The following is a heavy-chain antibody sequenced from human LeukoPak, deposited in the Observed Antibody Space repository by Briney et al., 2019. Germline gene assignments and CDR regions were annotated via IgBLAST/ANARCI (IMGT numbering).Heavy chain of an antibody. D-gene: IGHD2-2*02. V-gene: IGHV4-59*01. CDR1: GGSISSYY. J-gene: IGHJ4*02. CDR3: ARDGSDCSTTSCYKGFDY. CDR2: IHYSGST. Sequence: SETLSLTCPVSGGSISSYYWNWIRQPPGKGLEWIGYIHYSGSTNYNPSLKSRVTISVDTSKNQFSLKLSSVTAADTAVYYCARDGSDCSTTSCYKGFDYWGQGTLATVSS.